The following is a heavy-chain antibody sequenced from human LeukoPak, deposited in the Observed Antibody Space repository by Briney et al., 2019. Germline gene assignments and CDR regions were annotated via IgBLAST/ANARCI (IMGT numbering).Heavy chain of an antibody. J-gene: IGHJ6*02. D-gene: IGHD3/OR15-3a*01. Sequence: GTSLRLSCAASGFPFSNYAMHWVRQDPGKGLEWVAVIWYDGSDKYYGESVKGRFTISRDNSKNTLYLQMNSLRAEDSAVYYCARGPPGDFWTYDYYYYGMDVWGQGTTVTVSS. CDR2: IWYDGSDK. V-gene: IGHV3-33*01. CDR1: GFPFSNYA. CDR3: ARGPPGDFWTYDYYYYGMDV.